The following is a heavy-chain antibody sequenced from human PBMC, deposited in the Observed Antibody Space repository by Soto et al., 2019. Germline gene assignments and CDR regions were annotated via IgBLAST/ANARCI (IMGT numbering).Heavy chain of an antibody. CDR1: GFTFSSYW. J-gene: IGHJ1*01. Sequence: EVQLVESGGGLVQPGGSLRLSCTASGFTFSSYWMGWVRQAPGKGLEWVANIKEDGSEKYYVDSVKGRFTISRDTAKNSLYPQMNSLRAEDTAVYYCASRIALAGKKYFQHWGQGTLVTVSS. V-gene: IGHV3-7*01. D-gene: IGHD6-19*01. CDR2: IKEDGSEK. CDR3: ASRIALAGKKYFQH.